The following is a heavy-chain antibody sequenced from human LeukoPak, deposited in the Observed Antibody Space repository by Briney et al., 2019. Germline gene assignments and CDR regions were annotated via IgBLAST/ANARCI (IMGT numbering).Heavy chain of an antibody. D-gene: IGHD5-24*01. Sequence: SGPTLVKPTQPLTLTCTFSGFSLNTRGVGVGWIRQPPGKALECLAFIYWNDDKRYSPSLQTRLSITKDTSKNQVVLRTTNMDPVDTATYYCAHILFSLGYNEVAFDYWGQGALVTVSS. J-gene: IGHJ4*02. CDR1: GFSLNTRGVG. V-gene: IGHV2-5*01. CDR3: AHILFSLGYNEVAFDY. CDR2: IYWNDDK.